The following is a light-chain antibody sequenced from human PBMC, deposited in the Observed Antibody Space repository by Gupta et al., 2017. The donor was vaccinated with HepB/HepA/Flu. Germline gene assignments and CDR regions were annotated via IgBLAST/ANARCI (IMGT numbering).Light chain of an antibody. J-gene: IGKJ3*01. V-gene: IGKV3-20*01. CDR1: QSVGTY. Sequence: EIVLTQSPGTLSLSPGERATLSYRASQSVGTYLAWYHQNPGQAPRLLIFDASSRITGIPDRFIGSGSGTDFTLTISRLEPEDFAVYYCQQYGRSLFFGPGTKLHIK. CDR3: QQYGRSLF. CDR2: DAS.